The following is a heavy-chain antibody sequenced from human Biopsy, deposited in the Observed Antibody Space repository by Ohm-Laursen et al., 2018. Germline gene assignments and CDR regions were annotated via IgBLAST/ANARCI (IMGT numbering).Heavy chain of an antibody. D-gene: IGHD3-9*01. Sequence: AASVKVSCKASGYSFTKYYINWVRQAPGQGLEWMGIINPTGGTTSYAEKFQGRVTLTRDTSTGTVYLELNSLIYEDTALYYCARDETGSSVLGPYYYGMDVWGQGTTVTVSS. CDR2: INPTGGTT. V-gene: IGHV1-46*01. J-gene: IGHJ6*02. CDR3: ARDETGSSVLGPYYYGMDV. CDR1: GYSFTKYY.